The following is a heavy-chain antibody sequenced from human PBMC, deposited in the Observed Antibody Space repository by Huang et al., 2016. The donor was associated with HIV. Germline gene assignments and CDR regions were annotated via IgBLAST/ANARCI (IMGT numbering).Heavy chain of an antibody. V-gene: IGHV4-34*02. CDR3: ARQWTILEWLLGLDV. Sequence: QMQLQQRGAGLLKPSETLSLTCGVSGGSFTDNYLTWLRQAPGKGLEWIGEVNDSGATNYNPSLNGRVTISLDKSNRELSLNLRSVTAADTAVYYCARQWTILEWLLGLDVWGQGTTVIVSS. CDR1: GGSFTDNY. CDR2: VNDSGAT. D-gene: IGHD3-3*01. J-gene: IGHJ6*02.